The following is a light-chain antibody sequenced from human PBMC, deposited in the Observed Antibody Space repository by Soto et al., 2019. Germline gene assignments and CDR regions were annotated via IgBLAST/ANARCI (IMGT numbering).Light chain of an antibody. CDR2: EAS. Sequence: VLTQSPGTLSLSPGEGATLSCRASETITTSYLHWYQHKPGQAPRLLIYEASNRAAGIPARFSGSGSGTDFTLTISSLEPEDFAVYYCQQRNNWPRITFGQGTRLEIK. CDR1: ETITTSY. J-gene: IGKJ5*01. V-gene: IGKV3-11*01. CDR3: QQRNNWPRIT.